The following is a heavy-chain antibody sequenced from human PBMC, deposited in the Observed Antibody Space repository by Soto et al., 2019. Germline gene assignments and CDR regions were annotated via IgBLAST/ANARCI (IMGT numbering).Heavy chain of an antibody. V-gene: IGHV3-23*01. Sequence: GGSLRLSCAASGFTFSSYAMSWFRQAPGKGLKWVSAISCSGGSTYYAYSVKGRFTISRDNSKNTLYLQMNCMSAEDTAVYYCAKIGGNGACGGDCYYDYYYGMDVWGQGATVTVCS. CDR1: GFTFSSYA. J-gene: IGHJ6*02. CDR2: ISCSGGST. CDR3: AKIGGNGACGGDCYYDYYYGMDV. D-gene: IGHD2-21*02.